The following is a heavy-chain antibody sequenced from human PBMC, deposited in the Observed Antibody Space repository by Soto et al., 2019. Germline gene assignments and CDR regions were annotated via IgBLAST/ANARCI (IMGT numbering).Heavy chain of an antibody. CDR1: RYTFINFD. Sequence: AASVKVSCKASRYTFINFDISWVRQAAGQGLEWLGWMNPGSGKTGYASKFQGGVAMTRDASTGTSHLELSSLTSDDTAVYYCARMASAGTLNWFDPWGQGTLVTVSS. CDR3: ARMASAGTLNWFDP. J-gene: IGHJ5*02. CDR2: MNPGSGKT. V-gene: IGHV1-8*02. D-gene: IGHD6-13*01.